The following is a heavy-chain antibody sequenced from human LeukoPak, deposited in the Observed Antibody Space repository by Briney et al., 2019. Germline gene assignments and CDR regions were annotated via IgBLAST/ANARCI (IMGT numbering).Heavy chain of an antibody. V-gene: IGHV4-59*01. CDR1: GGSISSYY. J-gene: IGHJ6*02. CDR3: ARDKLWFGEFVDYYYGMDV. CDR2: IYYSGST. D-gene: IGHD3-10*01. Sequence: SETLSLTCTVSGGSISSYYWSWIRQPPGKGLEWIGYIYYSGSTNYNPSLKSRVAISVGTSKNQFSLKLSSVTAADTAVYYCARDKLWFGEFVDYYYGMDVWGQGTTVTVSS.